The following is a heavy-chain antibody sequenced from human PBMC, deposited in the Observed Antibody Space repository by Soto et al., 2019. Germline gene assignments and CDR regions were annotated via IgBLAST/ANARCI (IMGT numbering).Heavy chain of an antibody. V-gene: IGHV3-9*01. CDR1: GFIFDNHA. J-gene: IGHJ2*01. D-gene: IGHD3-16*01. Sequence: EVQLVESGGGLVQPGRSLRLSCTASGFIFDNHAMHWVRQAPGKGLEWVAGVTWNSVATGYADSVKGRFTISRDNAKNSLYLQMNSLSAEDTAVYFCVKEGGMKYFDFWGRCTVVTVSS. CDR3: VKEGGMKYFDF. CDR2: VTWNSVAT.